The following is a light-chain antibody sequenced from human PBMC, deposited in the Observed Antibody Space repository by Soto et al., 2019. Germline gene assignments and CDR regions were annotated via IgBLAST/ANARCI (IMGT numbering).Light chain of an antibody. Sequence: DKQMTQSPSTLSASVGDRVTITCRASQSISSWLAWYQQKPGKAPKLLIYKASSLESGVPSRFSGSGSGTEFTLTISSLQPDDFATYYCHQYNSYWTFGQGTKVDIK. CDR3: HQYNSYWT. V-gene: IGKV1-5*03. J-gene: IGKJ1*01. CDR1: QSISSW. CDR2: KAS.